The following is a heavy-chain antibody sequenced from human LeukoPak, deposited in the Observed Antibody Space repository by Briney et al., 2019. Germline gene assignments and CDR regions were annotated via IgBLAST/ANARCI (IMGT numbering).Heavy chain of an antibody. CDR3: ARHNYDFWSGPYYYYYMDV. Sequence: PSETLSLTCTVSGYSISSGYYWGWIRQPPGKGLEWIGSIYYSGSTYYNPSLKSRVTISVDTPKNQFSLKLSSVTAADTAVYYCARHNYDFWSGPYYYYYMDVWGKGTTVTVSS. J-gene: IGHJ6*03. CDR2: IYYSGST. V-gene: IGHV4-38-2*02. D-gene: IGHD3-3*01. CDR1: GYSISSGYY.